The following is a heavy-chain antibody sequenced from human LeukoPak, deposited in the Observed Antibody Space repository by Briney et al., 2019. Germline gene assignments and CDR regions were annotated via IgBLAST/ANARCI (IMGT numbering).Heavy chain of an antibody. D-gene: IGHD2-15*01. CDR3: ARDRRTYCTDSSCYLPPDY. CDR1: GFTFSSYG. CDR2: IRYDGGNK. V-gene: IGHV3-30*02. Sequence: GGSLRLSCSASGFTFSSYGIHWVRQAPGKGLEWVAFIRYDGGNKYYADSVQGRFTISRDNSKNALCLQMNSLRTEDTAVYYCARDRRTYCTDSSCYLPPDYWGQGTLVTVSS. J-gene: IGHJ4*02.